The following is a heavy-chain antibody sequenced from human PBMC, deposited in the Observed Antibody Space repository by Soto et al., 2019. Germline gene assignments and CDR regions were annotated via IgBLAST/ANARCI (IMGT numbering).Heavy chain of an antibody. V-gene: IGHV4-34*01. D-gene: IGHD6-13*01. Sequence: SETLSLTCAGYGGSFSGYYWSWIRQPPGKGLEWIGEINHSGSTNYNPSLKSRVTISVDTSKNQFSLKLSSVTAADTAVYYCARGRRKGSSSWYLYYGMDVWGQGTTVTVSS. CDR1: GGSFSGYY. CDR2: INHSGST. CDR3: ARGRRKGSSSWYLYYGMDV. J-gene: IGHJ6*02.